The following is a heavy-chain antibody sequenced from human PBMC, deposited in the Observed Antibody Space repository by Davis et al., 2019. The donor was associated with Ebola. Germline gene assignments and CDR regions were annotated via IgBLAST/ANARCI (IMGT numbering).Heavy chain of an antibody. Sequence: ASVKVSCKASGYNFAIYNIHWVRQARGQGLEWMGWINPNSGGTNYAQKFQGRVTMTRDTSISTAYMELSRLRSDDTAVYYCTRGYCSGTNCYSWFDPWGQGTLVTVSS. CDR2: INPNSGGT. V-gene: IGHV1-2*02. D-gene: IGHD2-2*02. CDR1: GYNFAIYN. CDR3: TRGYCSGTNCYSWFDP. J-gene: IGHJ5*02.